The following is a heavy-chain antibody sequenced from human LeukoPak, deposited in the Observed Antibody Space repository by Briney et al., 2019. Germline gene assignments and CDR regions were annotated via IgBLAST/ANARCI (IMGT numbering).Heavy chain of an antibody. CDR1: GFTFSSYA. CDR3: AKDPFSYDSSGYFRAFDI. D-gene: IGHD3-22*01. J-gene: IGHJ3*02. CDR2: ISGSGGST. Sequence: GGSLRLSCAASGFTFSSYAMSWVRQAPGKGLEWVSAISGSGGSTYYADSVKGRFTISRDNSKNTLYLQMNSLRAEDTAVYYCAKDPFSYDSSGYFRAFDIWGQGTMVTVSS. V-gene: IGHV3-23*01.